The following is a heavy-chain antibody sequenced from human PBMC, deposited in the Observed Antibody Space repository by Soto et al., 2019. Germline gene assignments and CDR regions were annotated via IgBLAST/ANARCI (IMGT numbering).Heavy chain of an antibody. CDR1: GFSLSMSGVG. Sequence: QITLKESGPTLVKPTQTLTLTCTFSGFSLSMSGVGVGWIRQPPGKALEWLALIYWDDDKRYSPSLKSRLTITKDTSKNQVDLTMTNMDPVDTATYYCARGLRYCSSTNCPNCFDPWGQGTLVTVSS. V-gene: IGHV2-5*02. CDR2: IYWDDDK. D-gene: IGHD2-2*01. CDR3: ARGLRYCSSTNCPNCFDP. J-gene: IGHJ5*02.